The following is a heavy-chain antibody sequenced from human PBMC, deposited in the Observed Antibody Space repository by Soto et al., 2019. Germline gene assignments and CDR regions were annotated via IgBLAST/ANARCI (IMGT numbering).Heavy chain of an antibody. Sequence: QVQLVQSGAEVKKPGSSVKVSCKASGGTFSSYAISWVRQAPGQGLEWMGGIIPIFGTANYAQKFQGRVTITADESTSTAYMELSSLRSEDTAVYYCARDYGSVSPTYYYYGMDVWGQGTTVTGSS. J-gene: IGHJ6*02. CDR2: IIPIFGTA. CDR1: GGTFSSYA. CDR3: ARDYGSVSPTYYYYGMDV. D-gene: IGHD3-10*01. V-gene: IGHV1-69*01.